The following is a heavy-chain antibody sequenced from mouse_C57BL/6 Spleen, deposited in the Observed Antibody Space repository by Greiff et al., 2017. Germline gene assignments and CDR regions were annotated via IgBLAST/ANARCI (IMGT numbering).Heavy chain of an antibody. J-gene: IGHJ2*01. CDR1: GYTFTSYW. CDR2: IHPNSGST. D-gene: IGHD3-2*02. V-gene: IGHV1-64*01. CDR3: AKQRRPRDYFDY. Sequence: QVQLQQPGAELVKPGASVKLSCKASGYTFTSYWMHWVKQRPGQGLEWIGMIHPNSGSTNYNEKFKSKATLTADKSSSTAYMQLSSLTSEDSAVYSCAKQRRPRDYFDYWGQGTTLTVSS.